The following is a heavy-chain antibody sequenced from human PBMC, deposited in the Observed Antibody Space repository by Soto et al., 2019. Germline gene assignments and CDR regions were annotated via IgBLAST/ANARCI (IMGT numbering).Heavy chain of an antibody. CDR3: ARPDEGGYSSNHHYYYALDV. CDR2: IIPIFDIT. Sequence: QVQLVQSGAEMKKPGSSVKVSCKASGGTFRSYSISWVRQAPGQGLEWMGGIIPIFDITNYAQKFQGRVTITADESTSTAYMELSSLGSDDTAVYYCARPDEGGYSSNHHYYYALDVWGQGTTVTV. CDR1: GGTFRSYS. J-gene: IGHJ6*02. V-gene: IGHV1-69*01. D-gene: IGHD3-22*01.